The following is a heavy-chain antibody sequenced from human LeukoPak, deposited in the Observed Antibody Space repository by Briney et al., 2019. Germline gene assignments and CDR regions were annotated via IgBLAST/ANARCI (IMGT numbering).Heavy chain of an antibody. Sequence: SETLSLTCTVSGGSISSSSYYWGWIRQPPGKGLEWIGSIYYSGSTYYNPSLKSRVTISVDTSKNQFSLKLSSVTAADTAVYYCARLIAARPLYYFDYWGQGTLVTVSS. D-gene: IGHD6-6*01. CDR2: IYYSGST. V-gene: IGHV4-39*01. CDR3: ARLIAARPLYYFDY. J-gene: IGHJ4*02. CDR1: GGSISSSSYY.